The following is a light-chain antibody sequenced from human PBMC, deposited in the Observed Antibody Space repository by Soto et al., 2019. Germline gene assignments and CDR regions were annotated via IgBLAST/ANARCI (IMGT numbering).Light chain of an antibody. CDR3: HVWDSSSGHYI. CDR2: DDS. V-gene: IGLV3-21*02. CDR1: NIGRKS. Sequence: SYELTQPPSVSVAPGQTARISCGGNNIGRKSVHWYQQKPGRAPVVGVYDDSDRPSGIPERFSGANSGDTATLTISRVEAGDEADYYCHVWDSSSGHYIFGTGTKVTVL. J-gene: IGLJ1*01.